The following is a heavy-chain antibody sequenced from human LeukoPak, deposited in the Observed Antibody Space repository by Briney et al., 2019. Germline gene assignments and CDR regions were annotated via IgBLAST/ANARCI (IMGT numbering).Heavy chain of an antibody. CDR2: IRGSGGST. D-gene: IGHD3-22*01. CDR1: GFTFSSYA. V-gene: IGHV3-23*01. J-gene: IGHJ4*02. CDR3: AKDPTYYYDSSGYYLGY. Sequence: AGGSLRLSCAASGFTFSSYAMSWVRQAPGKGLEWVSAIRGSGGSTYYADSVKGRFTISRDNSKNTLYLQMNSLRAEDTAVYYCAKDPTYYYDSSGYYLGYWGQGTLVTVSS.